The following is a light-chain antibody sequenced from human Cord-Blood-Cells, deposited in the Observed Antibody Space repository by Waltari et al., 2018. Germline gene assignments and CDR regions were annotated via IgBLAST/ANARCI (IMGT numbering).Light chain of an antibody. CDR1: SGHSSYA. Sequence: QLVLTQSPSASASLGASVKLTCTLSSGHSSYAIAWHQQPPEKGPRYVMKLNSDGSHRKGEWIPDGFSGSISGSERYLTISSLQSEDEADYYGQTWGTGIRVFGGGTKLTVL. J-gene: IGLJ3*02. CDR2: LNSDGSH. V-gene: IGLV4-69*01. CDR3: QTWGTGIRV.